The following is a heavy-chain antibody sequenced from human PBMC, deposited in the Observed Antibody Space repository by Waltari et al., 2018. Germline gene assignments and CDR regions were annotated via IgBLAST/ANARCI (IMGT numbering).Heavy chain of an antibody. J-gene: IGHJ4*02. CDR3: ARDVGFPEYYFDI. Sequence: QVQLVESGGGVVQPGRPLRVSCAASGFTFRSYAMHWVRQAPGKGLEWVASISDEGDKYYADSVKGRFTISRDDSKNTLYLQMNSLRAEDTAVYYCARDVGFPEYYFDIWGQGTLVTVSS. CDR1: GFTFRSYA. CDR2: ISDEGDK. D-gene: IGHD1-26*01. V-gene: IGHV3-30*04.